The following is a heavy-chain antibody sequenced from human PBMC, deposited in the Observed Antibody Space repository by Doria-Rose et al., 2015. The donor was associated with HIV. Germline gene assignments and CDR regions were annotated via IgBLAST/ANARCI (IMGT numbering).Heavy chain of an antibody. V-gene: IGHV2-26*01. J-gene: IGHJ4*02. Sequence: QITLKESGPVLVKPTETLTLTCTVSGVSLSSPGMGVSRIRQPPGKALEWLASIFSDDVRSYKTSLKSRLTISRRTSNSQVVLTMSDMHPVDTATYYCARIKSSRWYHKYSFDFWGQGALVIVSA. CDR1: GVSLSSPGMG. CDR2: IFSDDVR. CDR3: ARIKSSRWYHKYSFDF. D-gene: IGHD6-13*01.